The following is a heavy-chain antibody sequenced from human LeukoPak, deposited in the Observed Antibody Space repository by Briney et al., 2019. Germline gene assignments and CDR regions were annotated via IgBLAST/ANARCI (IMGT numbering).Heavy chain of an antibody. CDR2: MNAGNGNT. D-gene: IGHD2-15*01. CDR1: GYTFTSYA. V-gene: IGHV1-3*01. CDR3: ARDATYCRGSTCSYYGLDV. J-gene: IGHJ6*02. Sequence: GASVKVSCKASGYTFTSYAMHWVRQAPGQGLEWMGWMNAGNGNTKYSQKFQGRVSISRDTSATTAYMELSSLTSEDTAVYYCARDATYCRGSTCSYYGLDVCGQGTTVTVSS.